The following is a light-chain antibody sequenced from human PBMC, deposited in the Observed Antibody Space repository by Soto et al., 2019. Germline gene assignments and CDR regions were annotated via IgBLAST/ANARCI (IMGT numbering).Light chain of an antibody. CDR2: GAS. V-gene: IGKV3-15*01. CDR1: ESVSNN. CDR3: QQYNKWPFT. Sequence: EIVLTQSPATLSVSQGERATLSCRASESVSNNLAWYQQKPGQAPRLLIYGASARATGIPARFSGSGSGTEFTLTISSLQSEDFEVYYCQQYNKWPFTFGGGTKVEIK. J-gene: IGKJ4*01.